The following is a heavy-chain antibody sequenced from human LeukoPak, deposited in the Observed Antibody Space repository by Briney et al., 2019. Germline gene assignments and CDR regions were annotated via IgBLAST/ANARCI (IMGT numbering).Heavy chain of an antibody. Sequence: GASVKVSCKASGYTFTNYAMNWVRQAPGQGLEWMGWISAYNGNTELPQKFQGRVTLATDASPSTAYVELRSLTSDDTAVYFCARGGSRSRRGDDAFDIWGQGTMVTVSS. CDR3: ARGGSRSRRGDDAFDI. D-gene: IGHD3-10*01. V-gene: IGHV1-18*01. CDR1: GYTFTNYA. CDR2: ISAYNGNT. J-gene: IGHJ3*02.